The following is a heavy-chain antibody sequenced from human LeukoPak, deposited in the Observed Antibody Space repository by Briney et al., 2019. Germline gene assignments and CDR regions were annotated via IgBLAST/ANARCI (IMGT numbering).Heavy chain of an antibody. CDR1: GFTFSSYA. J-gene: IGHJ4*02. V-gene: IGHV3-23*01. CDR2: ISGSGGST. Sequence: PGGSLRLSCAASGFTFSSYAMSWVRQAPGKGLEWVSAISGSGGSTYYADSVKGRFTISRDNSKNTLYLQMNSLRAEDTAVYYCAKPGYSGYDHPTFPIVVVVAAPLDYWGQGTLVTVSS. D-gene: IGHD2-15*01. CDR3: AKPGYSGYDHPTFPIVVVVAAPLDY.